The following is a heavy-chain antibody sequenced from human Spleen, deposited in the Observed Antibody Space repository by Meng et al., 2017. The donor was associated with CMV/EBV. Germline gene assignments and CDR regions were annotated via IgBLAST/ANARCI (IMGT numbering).Heavy chain of an antibody. Sequence: SETLSLTCTVSGGSVSSDSYYWSWIRQPPGKGLEWIGYIYYSGRANYNPSLKSRVTISVDTSKNQFSLNLSSVTAADTAVYYCARAPEGYCSSTGCQRYFDYWGQGTLVTVSS. CDR3: ARAPEGYCSSTGCQRYFDY. CDR2: IYYSGRA. CDR1: GGSVSSDSYY. D-gene: IGHD2-2*01. V-gene: IGHV4-61*01. J-gene: IGHJ4*02.